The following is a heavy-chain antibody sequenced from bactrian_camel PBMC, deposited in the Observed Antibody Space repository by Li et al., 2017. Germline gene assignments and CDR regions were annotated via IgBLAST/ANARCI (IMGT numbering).Heavy chain of an antibody. CDR3: AAAFSCRQLYGGRWRDQSKYDA. CDR1: GLNFGDPE. J-gene: IGHJ4*01. D-gene: IGHD1*01. V-gene: IGHV3S66*01. CDR2: IFSDGST. Sequence: DVQLVESGGGSAQTGGSLNLSCEVSGLNFGDPEVGWFRQAPGKEREGVAVIFSDGSTNRVYADTVKGRFTISQDNAKNTLNLQMNSLKPEDTGAYFCAAAFSCRQLYGGRWRDQSKYDAWGRGTQVTVS.